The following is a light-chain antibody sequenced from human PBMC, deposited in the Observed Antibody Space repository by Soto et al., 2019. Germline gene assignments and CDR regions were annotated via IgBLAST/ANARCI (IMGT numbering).Light chain of an antibody. CDR1: TSNIGSNA. J-gene: IGLJ2*01. CDR2: SND. V-gene: IGLV1-44*01. CDR3: TAWDDSRNGRL. Sequence: QSVLTQPPSASGTPGQRVTFSCSGSTSNIGSNAVNWYQQLPGTAPKLLIYSNDRRPSGVPDRFSGSKSGTSASLAISGLQSEDEAEYYCTAWDDSRNGRLFGGGTKLTVL.